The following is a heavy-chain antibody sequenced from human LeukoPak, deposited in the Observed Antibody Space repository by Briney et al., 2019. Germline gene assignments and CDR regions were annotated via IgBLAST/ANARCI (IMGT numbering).Heavy chain of an antibody. Sequence: ASVKVSCKASGGTFSSYAISWVRQAPGQGLEWMGGIIPIFGTANYARKFQGRVTITADESTSTAYMELSSLRSEDTAVYYCASPYCSGGSCYSAYYYYGMDVWGQGTTVTVSS. CDR1: GGTFSSYA. J-gene: IGHJ6*02. CDR2: IIPIFGTA. V-gene: IGHV1-69*13. D-gene: IGHD2-15*01. CDR3: ASPYCSGGSCYSAYYYYGMDV.